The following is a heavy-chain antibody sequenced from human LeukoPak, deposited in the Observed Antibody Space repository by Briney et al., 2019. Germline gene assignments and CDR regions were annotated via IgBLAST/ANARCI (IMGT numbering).Heavy chain of an antibody. D-gene: IGHD6-19*01. CDR1: GFTFRTHA. CDR2: IGGVAVST. V-gene: IGHV3-23*01. Sequence: PGGSLRLSCVASGFTFRTHAMSWVRQAPGKGLEWVSTIGGVAVSTDYADSVKGRFTISRDNSKNTLYLQMNSLRAEDTAVYYCAKDLWAVAATYFDYWGQGTLVTVSS. CDR3: AKDLWAVAATYFDY. J-gene: IGHJ4*02.